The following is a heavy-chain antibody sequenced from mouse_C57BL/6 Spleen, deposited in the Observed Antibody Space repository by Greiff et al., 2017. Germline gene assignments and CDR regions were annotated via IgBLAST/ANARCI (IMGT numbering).Heavy chain of an antibody. CDR1: GYAFSSYW. Sequence: QVQLQQSGAELVKPGASVKISCKASGYAFSSYWLNWVKQRPGKGLEWIGQIYPGDGDINYNGKFKGKATLTADKSSSTAYMQLSSLDSEDSAVYFCARSCYLGYFDVWGTGTTVTVSS. D-gene: IGHD1-1*01. CDR3: ARSCYLGYFDV. CDR2: IYPGDGDI. J-gene: IGHJ1*03. V-gene: IGHV1-80*01.